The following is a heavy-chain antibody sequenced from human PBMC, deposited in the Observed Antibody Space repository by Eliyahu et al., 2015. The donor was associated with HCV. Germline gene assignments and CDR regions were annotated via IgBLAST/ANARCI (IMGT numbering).Heavy chain of an antibody. D-gene: IGHD3-10*01. CDR2: ISYDGSNK. J-gene: IGHJ3*02. CDR3: AKDPGSPDAFDI. CDR1: GFTFSSYG. V-gene: IGHV3-30*18. Sequence: QVQLVESGGGVVQPGRSLRLSCAASGFTFSSYGMHWVRQAPGKGLEGVAVISYDGSNKYYADSVKGRFTISRDNSKNTLYLQMNSLRAEDTAVYYCAKDPGSPDAFDIWGQGTMVTVSS.